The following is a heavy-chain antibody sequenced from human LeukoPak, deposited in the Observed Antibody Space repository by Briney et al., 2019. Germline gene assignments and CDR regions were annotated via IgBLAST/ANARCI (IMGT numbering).Heavy chain of an antibody. J-gene: IGHJ4*02. V-gene: IGHV1-69*06. D-gene: IGHD4/OR15-4a*01. CDR2: IIPIFGTA. CDR1: GGTFSSYA. CDR3: AKAFSSAYDYGPTDS. Sequence: ASVKVSCKASGGTFSSYAISWVRQAPGQGLEWMGGIIPIFGTANYAQKFQGRVTITADKSTSTAYMELSSLRSEDTAVYYCAKAFSSAYDYGPTDSWGQGTLVTVSS.